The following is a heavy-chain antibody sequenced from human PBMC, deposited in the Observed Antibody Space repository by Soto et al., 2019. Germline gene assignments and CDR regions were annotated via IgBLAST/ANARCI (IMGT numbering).Heavy chain of an antibody. Sequence: GGSLRLSCAASGFTFSSYAMSWVRQAPGKGLEWVSAISGSGGSTYYADSVKGRFTISRDNSKNTLYLQMNSLRAEDTAVYYCAKDGRDVLLWFGELYKMDYFDYWGQGTLVTVSS. V-gene: IGHV3-23*01. CDR3: AKDGRDVLLWFGELYKMDYFDY. D-gene: IGHD3-10*01. J-gene: IGHJ4*02. CDR2: ISGSGGST. CDR1: GFTFSSYA.